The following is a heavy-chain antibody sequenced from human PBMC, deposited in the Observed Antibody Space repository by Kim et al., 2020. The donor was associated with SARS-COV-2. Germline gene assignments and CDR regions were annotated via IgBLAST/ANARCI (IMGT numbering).Heavy chain of an antibody. CDR1: GFTFSSYS. J-gene: IGHJ3*02. Sequence: GGSLRLSCAASGFTFSSYSMNWVRQAPGKGLEWVSSISSSSSYIYYADSVKGRFTISRDNAKNSLYLQMNSLRAEDTAVYYCARDGWYYYDSDDAFDIWGQGTMVTVSS. CDR2: ISSSSSYI. D-gene: IGHD3-22*01. V-gene: IGHV3-21*01. CDR3: ARDGWYYYDSDDAFDI.